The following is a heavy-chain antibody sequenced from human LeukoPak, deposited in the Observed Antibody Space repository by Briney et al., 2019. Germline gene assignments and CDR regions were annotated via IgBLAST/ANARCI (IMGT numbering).Heavy chain of an antibody. V-gene: IGHV3-48*04. CDR3: ARGGGLDV. J-gene: IGHJ6*02. Sequence: GGSLRLSCAASGFTFSSYSMNWVRQAPGKGLEWVSYISSTSNIIYYADSVKGRFTISRDNAKNSLYLQMSNLRAEDTAVYFCARGGGLDVWGQGATVTVSS. CDR1: GFTFSSYS. D-gene: IGHD3-16*01. CDR2: ISSTSNII.